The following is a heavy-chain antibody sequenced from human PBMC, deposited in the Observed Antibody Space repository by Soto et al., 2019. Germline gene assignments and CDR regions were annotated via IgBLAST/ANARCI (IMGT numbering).Heavy chain of an antibody. CDR3: AKDGGGYSYANPVEDAFDV. V-gene: IGHV3-23*01. CDR1: GFTFSSYA. J-gene: IGHJ3*01. D-gene: IGHD5-18*01. Sequence: PGGSLRLSSAASGFTFSSYAMSWVRQAPGKWLEWVSAISGSGGSTYYADSVKGRFTISRDDSKNTLYLQMNSLRAEDTAVYYCAKDGGGYSYANPVEDAFDVRGQRXMVTV. CDR2: ISGSGGST.